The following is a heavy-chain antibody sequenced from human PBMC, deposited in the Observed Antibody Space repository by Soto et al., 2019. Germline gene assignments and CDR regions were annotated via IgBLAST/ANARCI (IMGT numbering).Heavy chain of an antibody. J-gene: IGHJ6*02. CDR1: GGTFGSYA. D-gene: IGHD6-13*01. V-gene: IGHV1-69*13. CDR2: IIPIFGTA. Sequence: GASVKVSGKASGGTFGSYAISWVRQAPGQVLECMVGIIPIFGTANYXXKFQGRVXXTADEATSTAXMELSXLRSEDTAVXYCARGLAAELKYAMDVCGQGTTVTV. CDR3: ARGLAAELKYAMDV.